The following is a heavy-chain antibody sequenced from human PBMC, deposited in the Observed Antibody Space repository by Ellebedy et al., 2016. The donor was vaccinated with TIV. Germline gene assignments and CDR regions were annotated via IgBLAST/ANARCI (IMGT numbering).Heavy chain of an antibody. V-gene: IGHV1-18*01. CDR3: ARVEFGGYYFTDI. J-gene: IGHJ3*02. CDR1: GYTFTSYG. CDR2: ISAYNGNT. D-gene: IGHD3-22*01. Sequence: ASVKVSCXASGYTFTSYGISWVRQAPGQGLEWMGWISAYNGNTNYAQKLQGRVAMTTDTSTSTAYMELRSLRSDDTAVYYCARVEFGGYYFTDIWGQGTMVTVSS.